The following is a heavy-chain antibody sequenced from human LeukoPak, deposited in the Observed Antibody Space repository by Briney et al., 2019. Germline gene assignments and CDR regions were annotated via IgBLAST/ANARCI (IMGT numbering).Heavy chain of an antibody. J-gene: IGHJ4*02. V-gene: IGHV1-69*05. CDR3: ARDGGYNFPFDY. CDR1: GGTFSSYA. D-gene: IGHD5-24*01. Sequence: SVKVSCKAPGGTFSSYAISWVRQAPGQGLEWMGRIIPIFGTANYAQKFQGRVTITTDESTSTAYMELSSLRSEDTAVYYCARDGGYNFPFDYWGQGTLVTVSS. CDR2: IIPIFGTA.